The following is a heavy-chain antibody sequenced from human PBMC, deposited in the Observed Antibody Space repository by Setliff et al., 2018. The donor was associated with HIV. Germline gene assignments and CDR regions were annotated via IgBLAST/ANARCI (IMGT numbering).Heavy chain of an antibody. CDR3: AREDGITALFDY. J-gene: IGHJ4*02. CDR2: IYYSGST. CDR1: GGSISSHY. V-gene: IGHV4-59*11. D-gene: IGHD5-18*01. Sequence: PSETLSLTCTVSGGSISSHYWSWIRQPPGKGLEWIGYIYYSGSTNYSPSLKSRVAISVDTSKNQFSLKLSSVTAADTAVYYCAREDGITALFDYWGQGTLVTVSS.